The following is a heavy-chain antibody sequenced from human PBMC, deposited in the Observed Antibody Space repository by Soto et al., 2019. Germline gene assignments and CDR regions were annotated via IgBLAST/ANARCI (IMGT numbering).Heavy chain of an antibody. CDR3: AREGGPYYYDSSGSIPPFDY. V-gene: IGHV3-33*01. J-gene: IGHJ4*02. Sequence: QVQLVESGGGVVQPGRSLRLSCAASGFTFSSYGMHWVRQARGKGLEWVAVVWYDGSNKYYANYVKGRFTISRDNSKNTLYLQMNSLRAEDTAVYYCAREGGPYYYDSSGSIPPFDYWGQGSLVTVSS. CDR1: GFTFSSYG. D-gene: IGHD3-22*01. CDR2: VWYDGSNK.